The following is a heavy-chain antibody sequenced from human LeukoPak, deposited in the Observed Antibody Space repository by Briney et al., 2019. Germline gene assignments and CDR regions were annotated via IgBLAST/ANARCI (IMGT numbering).Heavy chain of an antibody. CDR2: ISRNSETI. CDR3: ARIYNWKDGYFDY. V-gene: IGHV3-48*04. D-gene: IGHD1-1*01. Sequence: GGSLRLSCAASGFSFSSYGVNWVRQAPGKGLEWISYISRNSETIYYADSVKGRFTISRDNAKNSLYLQMNSLRAEDTAVYYCARIYNWKDGYFDYWGQGTLVTVSS. CDR1: GFSFSSYG. J-gene: IGHJ4*02.